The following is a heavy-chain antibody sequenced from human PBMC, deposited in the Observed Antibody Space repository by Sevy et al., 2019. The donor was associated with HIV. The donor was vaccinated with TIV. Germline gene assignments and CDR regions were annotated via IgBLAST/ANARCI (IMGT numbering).Heavy chain of an antibody. Sequence: ASVKVSCKASGGTFSSYAISWVRQAPGQWLEWMGGIIPIFGTANYAQKFQGRVTITADESTSTAYMELSSLRSEDTAVYYCARGGATTVVAATDYWGQGTLVTVSS. J-gene: IGHJ4*02. V-gene: IGHV1-69*13. CDR2: IIPIFGTA. D-gene: IGHD2-15*01. CDR3: ARGGATTVVAATDY. CDR1: GGTFSSYA.